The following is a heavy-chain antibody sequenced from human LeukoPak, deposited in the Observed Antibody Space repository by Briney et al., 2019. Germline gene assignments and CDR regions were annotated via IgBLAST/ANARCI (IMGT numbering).Heavy chain of an antibody. CDR3: ARARRAARPPFYYYYYMDV. Sequence: GASVKVSCKASGYTFTSYDINWVRQATGQGLEWMGCTNPNSGNTGYAQKFQGRVTMTRNTSISTAYMELSSLRSEDTAVYYCARARRAARPPFYYYYYMDVWGKGTTVTVSS. CDR2: TNPNSGNT. D-gene: IGHD6-6*01. CDR1: GYTFTSYD. J-gene: IGHJ6*03. V-gene: IGHV1-8*01.